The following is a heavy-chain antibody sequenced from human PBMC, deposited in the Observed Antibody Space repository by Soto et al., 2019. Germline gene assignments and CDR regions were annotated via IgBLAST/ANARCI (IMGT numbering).Heavy chain of an antibody. D-gene: IGHD3-3*01. V-gene: IGHV3-30*18. CDR2: ISYDGSNK. J-gene: IGHJ3*02. CDR3: AKGLDYDFWGTQHAFDI. Sequence: GGSLRLSCAASGFTFSSYGMHWVRQAPGKGLEWVAVISYDGSNKYYADSVMGRFTISRDNSKNTLYLQMNSLRAEDTAVYYCAKGLDYDFWGTQHAFDIWGQGTMVTVSS. CDR1: GFTFSSYG.